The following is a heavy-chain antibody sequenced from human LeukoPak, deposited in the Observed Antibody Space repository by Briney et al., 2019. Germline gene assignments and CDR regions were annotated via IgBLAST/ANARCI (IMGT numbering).Heavy chain of an antibody. J-gene: IGHJ3*02. V-gene: IGHV4-34*01. D-gene: IGHD2-21*02. Sequence: SETLSLTCAVYGGSSSGYYWSWIRQPPGKGLEWVGEINHSGSTNYNPSLKSRVTISVDTSKNQFSLKLSSVTAADTAVYYCARVTIDAFDIWGQGTMVTVSS. CDR1: GGSSSGYY. CDR2: INHSGST. CDR3: ARVTIDAFDI.